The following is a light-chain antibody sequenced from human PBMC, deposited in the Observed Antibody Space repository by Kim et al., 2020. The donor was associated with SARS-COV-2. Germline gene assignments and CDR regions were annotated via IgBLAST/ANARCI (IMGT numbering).Light chain of an antibody. CDR1: SSDVGGYHY. J-gene: IGLJ2*01. CDR3: SSYTSSSTLDVV. CDR2: DVS. Sequence: SITISCTGNSSDVGGYHYVSWYQQHPGKAPKLMIYDVSNRPSGVSNRFSGSKSGNAASLTISGLQAEDEADYYCSSYTSSSTLDVVFGGGTQLTVL. V-gene: IGLV2-14*03.